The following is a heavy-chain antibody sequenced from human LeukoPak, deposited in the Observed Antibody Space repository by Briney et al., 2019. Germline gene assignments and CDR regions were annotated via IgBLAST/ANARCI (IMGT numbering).Heavy chain of an antibody. Sequence: SVKVSCKASGFTFTSYDIDWVQQATGQGLEWMGWMNPNSGNTGYAQKFQGRVTITRNTSISTAYMELSSLRSEDTAVYYCARDYYGSEFDYWGQGTLVTVSS. D-gene: IGHD3-10*01. J-gene: IGHJ4*02. CDR1: GFTFTSYD. CDR2: MNPNSGNT. V-gene: IGHV1-8*03. CDR3: ARDYYGSEFDY.